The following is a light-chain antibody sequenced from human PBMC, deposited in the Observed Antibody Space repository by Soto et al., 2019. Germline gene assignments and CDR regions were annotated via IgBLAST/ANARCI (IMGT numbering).Light chain of an antibody. CDR2: DAS. V-gene: IGKV3-15*01. CDR3: QQCRNWPLT. Sequence: EIVMTQSPATLSASPGEGATLSCKARQNVYNNLAWYQQRPGQPPRLLIYDASNRATGISARFSGSGYGTEFTLTISSLQSEDFAVYFCQQCRNWPLTFGGGTKVDIK. J-gene: IGKJ4*01. CDR1: QNVYNN.